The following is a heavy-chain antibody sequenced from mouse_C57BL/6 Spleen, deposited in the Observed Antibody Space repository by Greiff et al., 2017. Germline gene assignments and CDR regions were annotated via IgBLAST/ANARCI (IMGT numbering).Heavy chain of an antibody. V-gene: IGHV14-3*01. D-gene: IGHD4-1*01. CDR3: ARSGTD. J-gene: IGHJ2*01. CDR1: GFTIKNTY. CDR2: IDPANGNT. Sequence: EVKLVESVAELVRPGASVKLSCTASGFTIKNTYMHWVKQRPEQGLEWIGRIDPANGNTKYAPKFQGKATITADTSSNTAYLQLSSLTSADTAIYYCARSGTDWGQGTTLTVSS.